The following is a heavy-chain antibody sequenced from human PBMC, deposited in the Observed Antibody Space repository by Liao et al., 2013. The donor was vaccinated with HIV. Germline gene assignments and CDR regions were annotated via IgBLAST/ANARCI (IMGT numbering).Heavy chain of an antibody. CDR2: IYASGNT. CDR3: AREQKDPRAFDI. Sequence: QLQLQESGPGPVKPSETLSLTCTVSGDSISPNYWSWIRQPAGKGLEWIGRIYASGNTNYNSSLKSRLTMSVDTSKNQFSLKLSSLTAADTAVYYCAREQKDPRAFDIWGQGTMVTVSS. V-gene: IGHV4-4*07. J-gene: IGHJ3*02. CDR1: GDSISPNY.